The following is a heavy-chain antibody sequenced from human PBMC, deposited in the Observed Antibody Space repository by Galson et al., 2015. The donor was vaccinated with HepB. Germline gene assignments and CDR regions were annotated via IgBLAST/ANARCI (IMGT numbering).Heavy chain of an antibody. CDR2: IIPILGIA. CDR1: GGTFSSYA. D-gene: IGHD6-19*01. V-gene: IGHV1-69*04. Sequence: SVKVSCKASGGTFSSYAISWVRQAPGQGLEWMGRIIPILGIANYAQKFQGRVTITADKSTSSAYMELSSLRSEDTAVYYCARDHSSGWYHFDYWGQGTLVTVSS. J-gene: IGHJ4*02. CDR3: ARDHSSGWYHFDY.